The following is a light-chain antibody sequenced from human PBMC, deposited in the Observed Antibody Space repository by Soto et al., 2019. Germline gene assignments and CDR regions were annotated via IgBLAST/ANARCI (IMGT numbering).Light chain of an antibody. CDR1: SSDVGGYKY. J-gene: IGLJ1*01. CDR3: ISYRGSRTGTPYV. Sequence: QSALTQPASVSGSPGQSISISCTGTSSDVGGYKYVSWYQHHPGKAPKLMIYEVSNRPSGVSNRFSGSKSGNTASLTISGLQAEDEADYYCISYRGSRTGTPYVLGTGTKVTVL. CDR2: EVS. V-gene: IGLV2-14*01.